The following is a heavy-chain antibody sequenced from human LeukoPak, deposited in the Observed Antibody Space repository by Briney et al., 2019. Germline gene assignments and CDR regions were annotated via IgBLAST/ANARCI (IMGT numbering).Heavy chain of an antibody. CDR2: IWYDGSNK. V-gene: IGHV3-33*01. J-gene: IGHJ6*02. D-gene: IGHD2-2*01. Sequence: GRSLRLSCAASGFTFSSYGMHWVRQAPGKGLEWVAVIWYDGSNKYYADSVKGRFTISRDNSKNTLYLQMNSLRAEDTAVYYCARDGSSPAYYYYYGMDVWGQGTTVTVSS. CDR3: ARDGSSPAYYYYYGMDV. CDR1: GFTFSSYG.